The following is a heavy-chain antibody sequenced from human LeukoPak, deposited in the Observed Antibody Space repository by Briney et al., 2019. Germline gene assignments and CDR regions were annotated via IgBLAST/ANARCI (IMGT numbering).Heavy chain of an antibody. CDR1: GFSLRSYA. Sequence: GGSLRLSCAAAGFSLRSYAMSWVRQAPGKGLEWVSFISGSTGSTNHADSMKGRFTISRDNSKNTLYLQMNSLRLEDTAVYYCAKHLIRGATSWFDPWGQGTLVTVSS. V-gene: IGHV3-23*01. J-gene: IGHJ5*02. CDR2: ISGSTGST. CDR3: AKHLIRGATSWFDP. D-gene: IGHD3-10*01.